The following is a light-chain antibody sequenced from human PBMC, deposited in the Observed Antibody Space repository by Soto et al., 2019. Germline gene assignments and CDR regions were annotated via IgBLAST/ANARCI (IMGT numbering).Light chain of an antibody. V-gene: IGKV3-15*01. Sequence: EIVMTQSPATLSVSPGERATLSCRASQSVSSNLAWYQQKPGQAPRLLIYGASTRATGIPARFSGSGSGTEFTLTISNLQSEDFAVYYCQQYNNWPRITFGQGTRLETK. J-gene: IGKJ5*01. CDR1: QSVSSN. CDR3: QQYNNWPRIT. CDR2: GAS.